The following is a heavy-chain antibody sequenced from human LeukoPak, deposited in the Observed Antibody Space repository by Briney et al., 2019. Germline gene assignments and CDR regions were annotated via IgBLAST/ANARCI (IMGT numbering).Heavy chain of an antibody. D-gene: IGHD1-26*01. V-gene: IGHV3-53*01. Sequence: AGSLRLSCAASGFTVSSNYMSWVREAPGKGLEWVSVIYSGGSTYYADSVKGRFTISRDNSKNTPYLQMNSLRAEDTAVYYCAREWELLYWGQGTLVTVSS. CDR2: IYSGGST. J-gene: IGHJ4*02. CDR3: AREWELLY. CDR1: GFTVSSNY.